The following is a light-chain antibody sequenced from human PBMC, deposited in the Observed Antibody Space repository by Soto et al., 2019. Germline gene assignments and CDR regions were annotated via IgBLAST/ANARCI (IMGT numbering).Light chain of an antibody. V-gene: IGKV1-6*01. CDR3: LQNNSYPFT. Sequence: IQMTQSPSSLSASVGDRVTITCRASQSISNGLDWFQQKPGKAPKVLIYAASNLQSGVPPRFSGSGSGTDFTLTISSLQPDDFATYYCLQNNSYPFTFGQGTKVDIK. CDR2: AAS. CDR1: QSISNG. J-gene: IGKJ3*01.